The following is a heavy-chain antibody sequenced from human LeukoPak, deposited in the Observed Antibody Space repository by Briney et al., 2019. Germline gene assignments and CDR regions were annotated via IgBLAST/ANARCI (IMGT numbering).Heavy chain of an antibody. D-gene: IGHD3-3*01. CDR3: ARGPMFFGVAYCDY. CDR1: GGSISSYY. Sequence: PSETLSLTCTVSGGSISSYYWSWIRQPAGKGLEWIGRIYTSGSTNYNPSLKSRVTMSVDTSKNQFSLKLSSVTAADTAVYYCARGPMFFGVAYCDYWGQGTLVTVSS. CDR2: IYTSGST. J-gene: IGHJ4*02. V-gene: IGHV4-4*07.